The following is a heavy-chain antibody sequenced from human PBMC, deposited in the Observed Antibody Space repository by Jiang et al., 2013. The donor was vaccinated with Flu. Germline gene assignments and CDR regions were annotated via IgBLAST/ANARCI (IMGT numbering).Heavy chain of an antibody. CDR1: GGSFSGYY. CDR2: INHSGST. V-gene: IGHV4-34*01. CDR3: ARGAPPPFIVVVPAAANFDY. Sequence: LLKPSETLSLTCAVYGGSFSGYYWSWIRQPPGKGLEWIGEINHSGSTNYNPSLKSRVTISVDTSKNQFSLKLSSVTAADTAVYYCARGAPPPFIVVVPAAANFDYWGQGTLVTVSS. D-gene: IGHD2-2*01. J-gene: IGHJ4*02.